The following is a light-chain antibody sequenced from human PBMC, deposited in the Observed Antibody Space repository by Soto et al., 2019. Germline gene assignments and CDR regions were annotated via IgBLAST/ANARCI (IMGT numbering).Light chain of an antibody. J-gene: IGKJ1*01. CDR1: QSVGSNY. V-gene: IGKV3-20*01. CDR3: QQYSNTPRT. CDR2: GTH. Sequence: EIVLTQSPGSLSLSPCERASLSFRASQSVGSNYLAWYQQRPGQAPRLLIYGTHTRATGIPDRFSGSGSGTDFTLSISRLEPEDVAVYYCQQYSNTPRTFGQGTKVDIK.